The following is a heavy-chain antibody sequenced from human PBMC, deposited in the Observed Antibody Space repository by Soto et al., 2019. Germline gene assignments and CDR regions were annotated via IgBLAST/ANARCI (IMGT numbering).Heavy chain of an antibody. CDR1: GFTFSNYW. Sequence: EVQLVESGGGLVQPGGSLRLSCAASGFTFSNYWMYWVRQAPGKGLVWVSRINSDGSVSSYADSVKGRLTISRDNVQNTLSLQMDRLRADDTSVYYCARGDCVGGTCYSLAGSFYSYMDVWGKGTTVTVFS. J-gene: IGHJ6*03. CDR3: ARGDCVGGTCYSLAGSFYSYMDV. D-gene: IGHD2-15*01. V-gene: IGHV3-74*01. CDR2: INSDGSVS.